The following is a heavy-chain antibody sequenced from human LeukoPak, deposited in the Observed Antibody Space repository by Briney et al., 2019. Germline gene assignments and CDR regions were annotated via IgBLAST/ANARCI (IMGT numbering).Heavy chain of an antibody. CDR3: ARGSEGDYGAFDI. CDR2: IYYSGST. J-gene: IGHJ3*02. CDR1: GGSISSSSYY. Sequence: SETLSLTCTVSGGSISSSSYYWGWIRQPPGKGLEWIGSIYYSGSTYYNPSLKSRVTISVDTSKNQFSLKLSSVTAADTAVYYCARGSEGDYGAFDIWGQGTMVTVSS. D-gene: IGHD4-17*01. V-gene: IGHV4-39*07.